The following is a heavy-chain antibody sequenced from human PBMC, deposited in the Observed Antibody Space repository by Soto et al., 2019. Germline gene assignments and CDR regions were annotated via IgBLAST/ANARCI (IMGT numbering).Heavy chain of an antibody. V-gene: IGHV1-46*01. CDR1: GYTFTSHY. J-gene: IGHJ4*02. CDR3: ARDWAAAGL. D-gene: IGHD6-13*01. CDR2: INTYGGST. Sequence: QVQLVQSGAEVKKPGASVKVSCKASGYTFTSHYIHWVRQDPGQGLEWMAIINTYGGSTNYAQKCRGIVALTMDTTTSTVYMGVRSLDSEVTAVYYCARDWAAAGLWGQGTMVTVSS.